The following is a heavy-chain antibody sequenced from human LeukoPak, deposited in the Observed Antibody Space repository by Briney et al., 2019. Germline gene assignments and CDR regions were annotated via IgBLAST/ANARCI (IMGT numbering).Heavy chain of an antibody. CDR1: GFTFDEYG. Sequence: GGSLRLSCAVSGFTFDEYGMHWVRQGPGKGLEWVTFIRYDGSNKYYTDSVKGRFTISRDNSKNTLYLQMNGLRAEDTAVYYCARDPTPDTGMVEDIDYWGQGTLVTISS. D-gene: IGHD5-18*01. J-gene: IGHJ4*02. CDR2: IRYDGSNK. V-gene: IGHV3-30*02. CDR3: ARDPTPDTGMVEDIDY.